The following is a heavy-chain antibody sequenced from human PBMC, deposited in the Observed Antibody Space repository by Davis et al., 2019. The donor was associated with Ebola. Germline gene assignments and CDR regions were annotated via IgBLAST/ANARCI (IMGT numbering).Heavy chain of an antibody. CDR1: GYTFTSYG. V-gene: IGHV1-2*02. CDR2: INPNSGGT. CDR3: VRQSSSGYYFDY. J-gene: IGHJ4*02. D-gene: IGHD3-22*01. Sequence: ASVKVSCKASGYTFTSYGISWVRQAPGQGLEWMGWINPNSGGTDYAQKLQGRVTMNRDTSITTAYMELSRLRSDDTAVYYCVRQSSSGYYFDYWGQGTPVTVSS.